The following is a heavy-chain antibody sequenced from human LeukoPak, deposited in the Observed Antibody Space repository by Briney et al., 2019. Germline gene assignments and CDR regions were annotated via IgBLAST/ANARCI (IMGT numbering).Heavy chain of an antibody. Sequence: GGSLRLSCAASGFTLSDHYMAWVRQAPGKGLEWVGRTRNKANRYTTEYAASVRGRFTISRDDSKSSLYLQMNSLKTEDTAVYYCAREGLPRPYGFDIWGQGTMVTVAS. J-gene: IGHJ3*02. CDR3: AREGLPRPYGFDI. CDR2: TRNKANRYTT. V-gene: IGHV3-72*01. CDR1: GFTLSDHY. D-gene: IGHD6-6*01.